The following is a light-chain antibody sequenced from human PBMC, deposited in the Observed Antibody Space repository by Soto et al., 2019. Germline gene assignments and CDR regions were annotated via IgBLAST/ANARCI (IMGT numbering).Light chain of an antibody. V-gene: IGKV3-11*01. CDR2: DAS. Sequence: EIVLTHSPATPSLSPWEIATLSCRASQSVSSYLAWYQQKPGQAPRLLIYDASNRATGIPARFSGSGSGTDFTLTISSLEPEDFAVYYCQQRSNWPRTFGQGTKVDIK. CDR3: QQRSNWPRT. CDR1: QSVSSY. J-gene: IGKJ1*01.